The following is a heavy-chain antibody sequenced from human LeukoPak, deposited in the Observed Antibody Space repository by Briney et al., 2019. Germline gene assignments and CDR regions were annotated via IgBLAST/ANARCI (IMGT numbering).Heavy chain of an antibody. Sequence: GGSLRLSCAASGFTFSSYGIHWVRQAPGKGLEWVSAISGSGGSTYYADSVKGRFTISRDNSKNTLYLQMNSLRAEDTAVYYCAKCGSPEVYGDYTYFDYWGQGTLVTVSS. CDR1: GFTFSSYG. V-gene: IGHV3-23*01. CDR2: ISGSGGST. D-gene: IGHD4-17*01. CDR3: AKCGSPEVYGDYTYFDY. J-gene: IGHJ4*02.